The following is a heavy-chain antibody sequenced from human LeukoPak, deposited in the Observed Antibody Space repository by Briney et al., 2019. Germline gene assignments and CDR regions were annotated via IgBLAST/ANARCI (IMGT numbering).Heavy chain of an antibody. CDR1: GFTFSSYS. V-gene: IGHV3-21*01. CDR2: ISSSSSYI. CDR3: ARAVSEGDYYYYGMDV. J-gene: IGHJ6*02. D-gene: IGHD3-16*01. Sequence: PGGSLRLSCAASGFTFSSYSMNWVRQAPGKGLEWVSSISSSSSYIYYADSVKGRFTISRDNAKNSLYLQMNSLRAEDTAVYYCARAVSEGDYYYYGMDVWGQGTTVTVSS.